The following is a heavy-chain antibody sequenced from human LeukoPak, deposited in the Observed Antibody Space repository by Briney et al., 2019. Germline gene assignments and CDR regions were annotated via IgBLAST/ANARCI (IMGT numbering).Heavy chain of an antibody. Sequence: PSETLSLTCTVSGGSISSYYWSWLRQPPGKGLEWIGYIYYSGSTNYNPSLKSRVTISVDTSKNQFSLKLSSVTAADTAVYYCARESIRGYGDIRDYFDYWGQGTLVTVSS. V-gene: IGHV4-59*12. CDR2: IYYSGST. CDR1: GGSISSYY. CDR3: ARESIRGYGDIRDYFDY. D-gene: IGHD4-17*01. J-gene: IGHJ4*02.